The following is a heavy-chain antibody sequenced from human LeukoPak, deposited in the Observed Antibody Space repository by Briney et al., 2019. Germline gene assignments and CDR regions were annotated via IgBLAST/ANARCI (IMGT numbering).Heavy chain of an antibody. Sequence: ASVKVSCKASGYTFTGYYMHWVRQAPGQGLEWMGWINPNSGGTNYAQKFQGRVTMTRDTSISTAYMELSRLRSDDTAVYYCASSYGDPRTSYYYYYMDVWGKGTTVTVSS. J-gene: IGHJ6*03. CDR1: GYTFTGYY. CDR3: ASSYGDPRTSYYYYYMDV. V-gene: IGHV1-2*02. CDR2: INPNSGGT. D-gene: IGHD4-17*01.